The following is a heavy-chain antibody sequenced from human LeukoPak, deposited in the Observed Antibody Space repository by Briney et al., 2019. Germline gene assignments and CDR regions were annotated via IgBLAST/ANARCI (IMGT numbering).Heavy chain of an antibody. V-gene: IGHV3-13*01. CDR2: IGPAGDT. CDR1: GFTFSNYE. J-gene: IGHJ3*02. CDR3: ARESSSSSTGAFDI. Sequence: GGSLRLSCAASGFTFSNYEIHWVRQTTGKGLEWVSAIGPAGDTYYPGSVKGRFTVSRENAKNSLDLQMNSLRAGGTAVYYCARESSSSSTGAFDIWGQGTMVTVSS. D-gene: IGHD6-13*01.